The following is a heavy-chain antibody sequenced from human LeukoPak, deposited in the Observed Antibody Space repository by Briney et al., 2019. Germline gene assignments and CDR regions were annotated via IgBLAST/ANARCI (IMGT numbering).Heavy chain of an antibody. CDR1: GFTFSSYW. V-gene: IGHV3-74*01. CDR2: IDTDGSST. J-gene: IGHJ4*02. Sequence: GGSLRFSCAASGFTFSSYWMHWVRQAPGKGLVWVSRIDTDGSSTIYADSVKGRFTISRDNAKNTLYLQMSSLRAEDTAVYYCILAAAGTEFDSWGQGTLVTVSS. CDR3: ILAAAGTEFDS. D-gene: IGHD6-13*01.